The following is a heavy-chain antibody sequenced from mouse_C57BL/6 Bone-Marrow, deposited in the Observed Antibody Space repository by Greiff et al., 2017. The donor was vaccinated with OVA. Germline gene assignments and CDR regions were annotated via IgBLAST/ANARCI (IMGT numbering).Heavy chain of an antibody. CDR3: AREPYYSNYVGYFDV. CDR2: IDPSDSDT. J-gene: IGHJ1*03. CDR1: GYTFTSYW. Sequence: QVQLKQSGAELVRPGSSVKLSCKASGYTFTSYWMHWVKQRPIQGLEWIGNIDPSDSDTHYNQKFKDKATLTVDKSSITAYMQLSSLTSEDSAVYYCAREPYYSNYVGYFDVWGTGTTVTVSS. V-gene: IGHV1-52*01. D-gene: IGHD2-5*01.